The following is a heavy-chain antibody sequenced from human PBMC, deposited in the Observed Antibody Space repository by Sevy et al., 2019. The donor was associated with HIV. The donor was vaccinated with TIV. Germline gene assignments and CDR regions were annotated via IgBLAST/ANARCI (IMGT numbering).Heavy chain of an antibody. D-gene: IGHD6-13*01. J-gene: IGHJ6*02. CDR3: ANSRGRYDGSSWLYYDYVMDV. CDR2: ISNDGSDK. V-gene: IGHV3-30*18. CDR1: GFSFRRHG. Sequence: GGSLRLSCGASGFSFRRHGMHWARQAPGKGLEWVAVISNDGSDKQYADSVKGRFTISRDNSKDTLYLEMNNLRLEDTAVYYCANSRGRYDGSSWLYYDYVMDVWGQGTTVTVSS.